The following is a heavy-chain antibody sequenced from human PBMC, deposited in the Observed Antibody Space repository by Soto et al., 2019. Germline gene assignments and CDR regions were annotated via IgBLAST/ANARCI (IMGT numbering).Heavy chain of an antibody. CDR1: GGSISSSSYY. D-gene: IGHD6-13*01. CDR3: ARQLIAAAFLLYYMDV. Sequence: SETLSLTCTVSGGSISSSSYYWGLIRQPPGKGLEWIGSIYYSGSTYYNPSLKSRVTISVDTSKNQFSLKLSSVTAADTAVYYCARQLIAAAFLLYYMDVWGKGTTVTVSS. CDR2: IYYSGST. V-gene: IGHV4-39*01. J-gene: IGHJ6*03.